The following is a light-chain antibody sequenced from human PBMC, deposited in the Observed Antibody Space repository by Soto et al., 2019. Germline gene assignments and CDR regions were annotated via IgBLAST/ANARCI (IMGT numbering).Light chain of an antibody. CDR1: QNIKNY. CDR2: ASS. Sequence: DIQMTQSPSSLSASVGDIVTITCRASQNIKNYLNWYQQKPGKAPKLLIYASSSLQSGVPSRFSGSGSGADFILTISSLQSEEFATYYCQQSYSTPIAFGQGTRLEI. J-gene: IGKJ5*01. V-gene: IGKV1-39*01. CDR3: QQSYSTPIA.